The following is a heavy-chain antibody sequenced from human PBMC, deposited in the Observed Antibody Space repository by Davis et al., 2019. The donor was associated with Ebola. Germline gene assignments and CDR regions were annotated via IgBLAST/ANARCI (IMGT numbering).Heavy chain of an antibody. CDR1: GFTFSSYS. J-gene: IGHJ4*02. Sequence: GGSLRLSCAASGFTFSSYSMNWVRQAPGKGLEWVAVIWYDGSNKYYADSVKGRFTISRDNSKNTLYVQMNGLRTEDTAVYYCAKEEADYWGQGTLVTVSS. CDR3: AKEEADY. V-gene: IGHV3-30*02. CDR2: IWYDGSNK.